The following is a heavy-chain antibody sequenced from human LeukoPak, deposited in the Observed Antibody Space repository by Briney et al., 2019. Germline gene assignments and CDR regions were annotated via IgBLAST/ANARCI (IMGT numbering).Heavy chain of an antibody. CDR2: IYSGGST. CDR1: GFTVSSNY. D-gene: IGHD3-3*01. V-gene: IGHV3-66*02. CDR3: ARERGERITIFGVVTGGYYGMDV. J-gene: IGHJ6*02. Sequence: WGSLRLSCAASGFTVSSNYMSWVRQAPGKGLEWVSVIYSGGSTYYADSVKGRFTIYRGNSKNTLCLQMNSLRAEDTAVYYCARERGERITIFGVVTGGYYGMDVWGQGTTVTVSS.